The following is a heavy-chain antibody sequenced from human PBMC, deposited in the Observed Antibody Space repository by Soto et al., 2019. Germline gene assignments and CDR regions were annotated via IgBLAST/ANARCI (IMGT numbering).Heavy chain of an antibody. D-gene: IGHD2-21*02. CDR2: INHSGST. V-gene: IGHV4-34*01. CDR1: GGSFSGYY. Sequence: SETLSLTCAVYGGSFSGYYWSGIRQPPGKGLEWIGEINHSGSTNYNPSLKSRVTISVDTSKYQFSLKLSSLTAADTAVYYCASDVVVTDDAFDIWGQGTMVT. CDR3: ASDVVVTDDAFDI. J-gene: IGHJ3*02.